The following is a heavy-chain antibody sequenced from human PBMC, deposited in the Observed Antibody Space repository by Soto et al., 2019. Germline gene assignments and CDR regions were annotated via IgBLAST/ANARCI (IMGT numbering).Heavy chain of an antibody. V-gene: IGHV1-69*01. CDR2: IIPVFGTP. D-gene: IGHD3-10*01. J-gene: IGHJ6*02. CDR1: GGTFRTFA. Sequence: QVQLVQSGAEVKEPGSSVKVSCKASGGTFRTFAISWVRQAPGQGPEWMGGIIPVFGTPNYAQKFQGRVTITADESTRTAYMELSSLRSEDTAVYYCARGGSTMVRGPLVYGLDVWGQGTTVNVSS. CDR3: ARGGSTMVRGPLVYGLDV.